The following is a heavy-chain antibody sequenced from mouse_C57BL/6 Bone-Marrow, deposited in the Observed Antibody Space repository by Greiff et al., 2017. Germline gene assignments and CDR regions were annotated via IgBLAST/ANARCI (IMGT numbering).Heavy chain of an antibody. J-gene: IGHJ2*01. D-gene: IGHD2-1*01. CDR2: IRSKSNNYAT. Sequence: EVQRVESGGGLVQPKGSLKLSCAASGFSFNTYAMNWVRQAPGKGLEWVARIRSKSNNYATYYADSVKDRFTISRDDSESMLYLQMNNLKTEDTAMYYCVRSYYGNLYYFDYWGQGTTLTVSS. CDR3: VRSYYGNLYYFDY. CDR1: GFSFNTYA. V-gene: IGHV10-1*01.